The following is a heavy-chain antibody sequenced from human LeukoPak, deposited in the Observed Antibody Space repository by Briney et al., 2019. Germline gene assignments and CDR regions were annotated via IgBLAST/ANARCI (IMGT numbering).Heavy chain of an antibody. CDR2: ISYDGSNK. CDR3: ATSARTYIGSSLDY. D-gene: IGHD2-15*01. V-gene: IGHV3-30-3*01. Sequence: GGSLRLSCAASGFTFSSYAMSWVRQAPGKGLEWVAVISYDGSNKYYADSVKGRFTISRDNSKNTLYLQMNSLRAEDTAVYYCATSARTYIGSSLDYWGQGTLVTVSS. CDR1: GFTFSSYA. J-gene: IGHJ4*02.